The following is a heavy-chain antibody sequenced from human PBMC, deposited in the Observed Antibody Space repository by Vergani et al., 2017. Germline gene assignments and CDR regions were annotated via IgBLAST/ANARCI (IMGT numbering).Heavy chain of an antibody. D-gene: IGHD3-16*02. CDR2: INHSGST. J-gene: IGHJ5*02. CDR1: GGSFSGYY. V-gene: IGHV4-34*01. Sequence: QVQLQQWGAGLLKPSEPLSLTCAVYGGSFSGYYWSWIRQPPGKGLEWIGEINHSGSTNYNPSLKSRVTISVDTSKNQFSLKLSSVTAADTAVYYCARDAGQYDYSWGSYRYTGGGVNWFDPWGQGTLVTVSS. CDR3: ARDAGQYDYSWGSYRYTGGGVNWFDP.